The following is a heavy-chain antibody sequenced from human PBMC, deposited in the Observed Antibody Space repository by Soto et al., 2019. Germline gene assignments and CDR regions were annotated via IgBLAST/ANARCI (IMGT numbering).Heavy chain of an antibody. CDR2: IYHSGST. Sequence: CLTCAVSGGSISISNWWSWVRQPPGKGLEWIGEIYHSGSTNYNPSPKSRVTISVDKSKNQFSLKLSSVTAADTAVYYCARLYGSGSYYGNWFDPWGQGTLVTVSS. CDR1: GGSISISNW. V-gene: IGHV4-4*02. CDR3: ARLYGSGSYYGNWFDP. D-gene: IGHD3-10*01. J-gene: IGHJ5*02.